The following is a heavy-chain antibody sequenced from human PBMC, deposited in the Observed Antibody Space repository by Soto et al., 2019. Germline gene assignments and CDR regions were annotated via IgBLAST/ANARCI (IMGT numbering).Heavy chain of an antibody. J-gene: IGHJ6*02. CDR2: IFYTGNT. V-gene: IGHV4-39*01. D-gene: IGHD6-13*01. CDR1: GGSISSSPYY. Sequence: QLQLQESGPGLVKPSETLSLTCTVSGGSISSSPYYWGWIRQPPGKGLEWIGSIFYTGNTYFKPCLKSRVTISRDTYKNQFSLKVSSVTAADSAVYYCARHKAADDFYYYCYGMDLWGQGTPVTVSS. CDR3: ARHKAADDFYYYCYGMDL.